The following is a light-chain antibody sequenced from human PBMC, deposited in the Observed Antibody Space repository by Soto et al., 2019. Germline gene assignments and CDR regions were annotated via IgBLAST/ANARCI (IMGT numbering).Light chain of an antibody. CDR1: SSDVGGYNY. CDR3: SSYAGSNKSV. CDR2: EVS. Sequence: QSVLTQPPFASGSPGQSVTISCTGTSSDVGGYNYVSWCQQHPGKAPKLMIYEVSKRPSGVPDRFSGSKSGNTASLTVSGLQPEDEADYYCSSYAGSNKSVFGTGTKVTVL. V-gene: IGLV2-8*01. J-gene: IGLJ1*01.